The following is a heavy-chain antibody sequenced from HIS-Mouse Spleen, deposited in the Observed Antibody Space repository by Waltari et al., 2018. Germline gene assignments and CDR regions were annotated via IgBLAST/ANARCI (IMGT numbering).Heavy chain of an antibody. V-gene: IGHV4-39*07. CDR3: AREIPYSSSWYDWYFDL. D-gene: IGHD6-13*01. CDR2: IYYSGSN. Sequence: LQLQESGPGLVKPSETLSLTCTVSGGSISSSSYYWGWIRQPPGKGREWIGSIYYSGSNYYNPALKSRVTISVDTSKNQFSLKLSSVTAADTAVYYCAREIPYSSSWYDWYFDLWGRGTLVTVSS. J-gene: IGHJ2*01. CDR1: GGSISSSSYY.